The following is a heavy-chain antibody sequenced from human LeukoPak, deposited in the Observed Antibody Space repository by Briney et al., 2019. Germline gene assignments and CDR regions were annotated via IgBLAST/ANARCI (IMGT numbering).Heavy chain of an antibody. CDR2: IYTSGST. V-gene: IGHV4-4*07. Sequence: SETLSLTCTVSGGSISSDYWSWIRQPAGKGLEWIGRIYTSGSTNYNPSLKSRVTMSVDTSKNQFSLKLSSVTAADTAVYYCARDAVGQQLVQGEFDYWGQGTLVTVSS. D-gene: IGHD6-13*01. CDR1: GGSISSDY. J-gene: IGHJ4*02. CDR3: ARDAVGQQLVQGEFDY.